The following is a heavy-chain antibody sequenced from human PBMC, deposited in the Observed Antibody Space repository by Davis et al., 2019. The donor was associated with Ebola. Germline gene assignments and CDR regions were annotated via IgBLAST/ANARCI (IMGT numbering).Heavy chain of an antibody. CDR3: ARSWFRTDSSVNWFDP. CDR2: IYYSGST. Sequence: MPSETLSLTCTVSGGSISSSSYYWGWIRQPPGKGLEWIGSIYYSGSTNYNPSLKSRVTISVDTSKNQFSLKLSSVTAADTAVYYCARSWFRTDSSVNWFDPWGQGTLVTVSS. J-gene: IGHJ5*02. D-gene: IGHD6-19*01. CDR1: GGSISSSSYY. V-gene: IGHV4-39*07.